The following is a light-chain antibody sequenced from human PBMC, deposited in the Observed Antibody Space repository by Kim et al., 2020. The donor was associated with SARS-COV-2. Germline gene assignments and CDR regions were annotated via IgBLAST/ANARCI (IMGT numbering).Light chain of an antibody. CDR2: DAS. V-gene: IGKV1-5*01. J-gene: IGKJ5*01. CDR1: QSISNW. Sequence: DIQMTQSTSTLSASVGDRVTITCRASQSISNWLAWYQQKPEKAPKFLIYDASNLESGVPSRFSGSASGTEFTLTVISLQPDDFATYYCQQYYSYPITFGQGTRLEIK. CDR3: QQYYSYPIT.